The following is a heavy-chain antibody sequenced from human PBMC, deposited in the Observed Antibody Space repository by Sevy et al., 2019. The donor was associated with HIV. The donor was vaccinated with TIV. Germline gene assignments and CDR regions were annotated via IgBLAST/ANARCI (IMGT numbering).Heavy chain of an antibody. CDR2: ISGSSSYI. V-gene: IGHV3-21*01. CDR3: ARGADSSGYRMWDYYYYGMDV. J-gene: IGHJ6*02. Sequence: GGSLRLSCAASGFTFSSYIMNWVRQAPGKGLEWVSSISGSSSYIYYADSVKGRFTISRDNAKNSLYLQMNSLRAEDTAVYYCARGADSSGYRMWDYYYYGMDVWGQGTTVTVSS. D-gene: IGHD3-22*01. CDR1: GFTFSSYI.